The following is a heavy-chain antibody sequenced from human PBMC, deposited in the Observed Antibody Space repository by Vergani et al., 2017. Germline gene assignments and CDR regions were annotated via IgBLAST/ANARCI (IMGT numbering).Heavy chain of an antibody. Sequence: QVQLQESGPGLVKPSETLSLTCTVSGYSISSGYYWGWIRQPPGQGLEWIGRIYHSGSTYYNPSLKSRVTISVDPSKNQFSLKLSSLTAADTAVYYCARDKMITFGGVIVRYFDYWGQGTLVTVSS. V-gene: IGHV4-38-2*02. CDR1: GYSISSGYY. CDR2: IYHSGST. D-gene: IGHD3-16*02. CDR3: ARDKMITFGGVIVRYFDY. J-gene: IGHJ4*02.